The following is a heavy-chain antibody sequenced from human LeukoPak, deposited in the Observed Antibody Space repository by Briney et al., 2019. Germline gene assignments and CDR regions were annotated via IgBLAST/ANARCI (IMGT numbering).Heavy chain of an antibody. D-gene: IGHD2-15*01. V-gene: IGHV3-21*01. CDR1: GFTFSSYS. Sequence: GGSLRLSCAASGFTFSSYSMNWVRQAPGKGLEWVSSISSSSSYIYYADSVKGRFTISRDNAKNSLYLQMNSLRAEDTAVYYCARVRGDLVVVSANFDYWGQGTLVTVSS. J-gene: IGHJ4*02. CDR2: ISSSSSYI. CDR3: ARVRGDLVVVSANFDY.